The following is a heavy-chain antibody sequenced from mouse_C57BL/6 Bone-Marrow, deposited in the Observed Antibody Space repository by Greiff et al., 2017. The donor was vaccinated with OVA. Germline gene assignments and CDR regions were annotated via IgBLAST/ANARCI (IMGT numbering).Heavy chain of an antibody. V-gene: IGHV2-3*01. Sequence: VQLMESGPGLVAPSQRLSITCTVSGFSLTSYGVSWVRQPPGKGLEWLGVIWGDGSTNYHSALIYRLSIRKDNSKIHLFLLLHSLQTDDTATYYCAITMMVTKDYAMDYWGQGTSVTVSS. J-gene: IGHJ4*01. D-gene: IGHD2-3*01. CDR1: GFSLTSYG. CDR3: AITMMVTKDYAMDY. CDR2: IWGDGST.